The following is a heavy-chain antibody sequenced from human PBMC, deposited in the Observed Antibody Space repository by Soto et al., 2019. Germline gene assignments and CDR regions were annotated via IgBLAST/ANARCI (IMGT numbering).Heavy chain of an antibody. J-gene: IGHJ6*02. V-gene: IGHV3-23*01. CDR2: ISGSGGST. Sequence: GGSLRLSCAASGFTFSSYAMSWVRQAPGKGLEWVSAISGSGGSTYYADSVKGRFTISRDNSKNTLYLQMNSLRAEDTAVYYCAKGGGWPDIRGMDVWGQGTTVTVSS. D-gene: IGHD6-19*01. CDR3: AKGGGWPDIRGMDV. CDR1: GFTFSSYA.